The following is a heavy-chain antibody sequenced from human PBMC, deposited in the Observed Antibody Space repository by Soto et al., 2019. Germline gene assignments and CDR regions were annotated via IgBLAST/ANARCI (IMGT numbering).Heavy chain of an antibody. CDR1: GYTFTSYY. Sequence: ASVKVSCKASGYTFTSYYMHWVRQAPGQGLEWMGIINPSGGSTSYAQKFQGRVTMTRDTSTSTVYMELSSLRSEDTAVYYCARDLMTTVTPKSYYGMDVWGQGTTVTVS. D-gene: IGHD4-17*01. CDR2: INPSGGST. J-gene: IGHJ6*02. V-gene: IGHV1-46*01. CDR3: ARDLMTTVTPKSYYGMDV.